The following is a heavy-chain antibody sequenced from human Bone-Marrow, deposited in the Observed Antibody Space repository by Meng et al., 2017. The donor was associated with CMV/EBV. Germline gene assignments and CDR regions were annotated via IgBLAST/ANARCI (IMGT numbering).Heavy chain of an antibody. V-gene: IGHV3-43*01. Sequence: GGSLRLSCAASGFNFDDYSMHWVRQAPGKGLEWVSLISRDGGFTYYADSVKGRFTVSRDNSKNSLYLQMNSLRTEDTALYYCAKDISSSWYPTVYYFDDWGQGPRVTGYS. CDR2: ISRDGGFT. CDR1: GFNFDDYS. D-gene: IGHD6-13*01. CDR3: AKDISSSWYPTVYYFDD. J-gene: IGHJ4*02.